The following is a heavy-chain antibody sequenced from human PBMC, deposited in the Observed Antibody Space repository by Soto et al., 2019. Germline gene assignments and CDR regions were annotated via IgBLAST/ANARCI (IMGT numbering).Heavy chain of an antibody. V-gene: IGHV1-8*01. D-gene: IGHD2-15*01. J-gene: IGHJ3*02. CDR2: MNPNSGNT. Sequence: ASVKVSCKASGYTFTSYDINWVRQATGQGLEWMGWMNPNSGNTGYAQKFQGRVTMTRNTSISTAYMELSSLRSEDTAVYYCARSPNRVVAATRIAFDIWGQGTMVTVSS. CDR3: ARSPNRVVAATRIAFDI. CDR1: GYTFTSYD.